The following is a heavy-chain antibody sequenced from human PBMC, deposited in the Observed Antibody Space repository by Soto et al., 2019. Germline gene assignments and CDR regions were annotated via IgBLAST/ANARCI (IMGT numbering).Heavy chain of an antibody. CDR3: ARASATGTRWFDP. V-gene: IGHV4-31*03. Sequence: QVQLQESGPGLVKPSQNLSLTCTVSGGSFSSGAYYWSWVRRHPGMGLEWIGYISYRGTPYYNPSLKSRLTISVDASKNQFSLRLSSVTAADTAVYYCARASATGTRWFDPWGQGTLVTVSS. CDR2: ISYRGTP. J-gene: IGHJ5*02. CDR1: GGSFSSGAYY. D-gene: IGHD6-13*01.